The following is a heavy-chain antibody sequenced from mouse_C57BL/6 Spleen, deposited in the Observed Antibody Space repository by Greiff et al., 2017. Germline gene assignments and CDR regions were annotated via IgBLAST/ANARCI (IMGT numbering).Heavy chain of an antibody. D-gene: IGHD3-2*02. J-gene: IGHJ3*01. CDR3: ARSSGPAWFAY. Sequence: ESGPGLVKPSQSLSLTCSVTGYSITSGYYWNWIRQFPGNKLEWMGYISYDGSNNYNPSLKNRISITRDTSKNQFFLKLNSVTTEDTATYYCARSSGPAWFAYWGQGTLVTVSA. CDR1: GYSITSGYY. V-gene: IGHV3-6*01. CDR2: ISYDGSN.